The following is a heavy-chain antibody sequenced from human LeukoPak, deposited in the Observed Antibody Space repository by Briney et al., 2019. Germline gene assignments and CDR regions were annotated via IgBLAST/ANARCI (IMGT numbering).Heavy chain of an antibody. CDR2: IKQDGSEK. CDR1: GFTFSSYW. D-gene: IGHD3-3*01. J-gene: IGHJ4*02. Sequence: GGSLRLSCAASGFTFSSYWMSWVRQAPGKGLEWVANIKQDGSEKYYVDSVKGRFTISRDNAKNSLYLQMNSLRAEDTAVYYCARGDLWYSVFWSVYSNFDYWGQGPLVTVSS. CDR3: ARGDLWYSVFWSVYSNFDY. V-gene: IGHV3-7*01.